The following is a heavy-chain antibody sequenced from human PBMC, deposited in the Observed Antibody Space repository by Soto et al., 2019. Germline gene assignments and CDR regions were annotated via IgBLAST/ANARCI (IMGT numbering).Heavy chain of an antibody. Sequence: SETLSLTCAVYGGSFSGYYWSWIRQPPGKGLEWIGEINHSGSTNYNPSLKSRVTISVDTSKNQFSLKLSSVTAADTAVYYCASDYGGNPNYYYYGMDVWGQGTTVTVSS. CDR3: ASDYGGNPNYYYYGMDV. J-gene: IGHJ6*02. CDR1: GGSFSGYY. D-gene: IGHD4-17*01. V-gene: IGHV4-34*01. CDR2: INHSGST.